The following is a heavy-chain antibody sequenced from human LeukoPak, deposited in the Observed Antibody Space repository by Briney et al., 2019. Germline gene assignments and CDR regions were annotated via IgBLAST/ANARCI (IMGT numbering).Heavy chain of an antibody. J-gene: IGHJ1*01. V-gene: IGHV4-34*01. CDR2: LNHSGST. CDR1: GGSFSGYY. CDR3: ARGLTGNGAFQD. Sequence: SETLSLTCAVYGGSFSGYYWSWIRQPPGKGLEWIGELNHSGSTNYNPSLKSRVTISVDTSKNQFSLKLSSVTAADTAVYYCARGLTGNGAFQDWGQGTLVTVSS. D-gene: IGHD1-1*01.